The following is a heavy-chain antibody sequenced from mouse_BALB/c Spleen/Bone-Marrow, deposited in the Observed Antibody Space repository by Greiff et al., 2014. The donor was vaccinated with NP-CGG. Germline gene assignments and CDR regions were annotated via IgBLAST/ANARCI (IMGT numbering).Heavy chain of an antibody. Sequence: DVLLVESGPDLVKPSQSLSLTCTVTGYSITSGYSWHWIRQFPGNKLEWMGYIHYSGSTNYNPSLKSRISITRDTSKNQFFLQSNTVTTEDTATYYGATRVRGYDVPAWFAYWGQGTLLTVSA. D-gene: IGHD2-2*01. CDR2: IHYSGST. J-gene: IGHJ3*01. CDR1: GYSITSGYS. V-gene: IGHV3-1*02. CDR3: ATRVRGYDVPAWFAY.